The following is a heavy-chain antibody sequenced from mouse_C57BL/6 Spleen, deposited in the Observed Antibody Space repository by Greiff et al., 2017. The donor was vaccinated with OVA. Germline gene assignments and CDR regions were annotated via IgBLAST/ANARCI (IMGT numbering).Heavy chain of an antibody. J-gene: IGHJ1*03. V-gene: IGHV3-8*01. CDR1: GYSITSDY. D-gene: IGHD1-1*01. Sequence: EVQLQESGPGLAKPSQTLSLTCSVTGYSITSDYWNWIRKFPGNKLEYMGYISYSGSTYYNPSLKSRISITRDTSKNQYYLQLNSVTTEDTATYYCARFSCITTVVADWYFDVWGTGTTVTVSS. CDR3: ARFSCITTVVADWYFDV. CDR2: ISYSGST.